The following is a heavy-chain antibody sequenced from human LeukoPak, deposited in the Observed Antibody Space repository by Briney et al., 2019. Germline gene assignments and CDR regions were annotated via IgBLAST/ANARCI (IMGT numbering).Heavy chain of an antibody. D-gene: IGHD6-6*01. CDR1: GGSISSGSYY. CDR3: ASTTSSIAARWDYFDY. Sequence: PSQTLSLTCTVSGGSISSGSYYWSWIRQPAGKGLEWIGRIYTSGSTNYNPSLKSRVTISVDTSKNQFSPKLSSVTAADTAVYYCASTTSSIAARWDYFDYWGQGTLVTVSS. CDR2: IYTSGST. J-gene: IGHJ4*02. V-gene: IGHV4-61*02.